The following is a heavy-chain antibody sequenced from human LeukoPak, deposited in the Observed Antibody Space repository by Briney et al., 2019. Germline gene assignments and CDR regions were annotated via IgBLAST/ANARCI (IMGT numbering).Heavy chain of an antibody. CDR3: ARQSSSGLDY. CDR1: GGSISSSPYH. CDR2: IYYSGVT. D-gene: IGHD6-19*01. J-gene: IGHJ4*02. Sequence: SETLSLTCTVSGGSISSSPYHWGWIRQPPGEGLEWIGNIYYSGVTYYKPSLKSRVIISLDTSKNQFSLNLNPVTAADTAVYYCARQSSSGLDYWGQGTLVTVSS. V-gene: IGHV4-39*01.